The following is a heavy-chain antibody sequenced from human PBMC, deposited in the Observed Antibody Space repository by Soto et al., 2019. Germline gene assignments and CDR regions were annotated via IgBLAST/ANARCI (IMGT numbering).Heavy chain of an antibody. CDR1: GYTFTSYY. Sequence: GASVKVSCKASGYTFTSYYIHWVRQAPGQGLEWMGIINPSGGSRTYAQKFQGRVTMTRDTSTSTVYMELSSLRSEDTAVYYCARGELTKVVGSSSNDYWGQGTLVTVSS. CDR3: ARGELTKVVGSSSNDY. V-gene: IGHV1-46*01. D-gene: IGHD6-6*01. CDR2: INPSGGSR. J-gene: IGHJ4*02.